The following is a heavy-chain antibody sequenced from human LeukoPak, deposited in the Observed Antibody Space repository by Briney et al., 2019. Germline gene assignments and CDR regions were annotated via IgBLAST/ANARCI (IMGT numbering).Heavy chain of an antibody. J-gene: IGHJ4*02. CDR3: AKDRSGSYSQGLDY. CDR2: ISSSGSTI. V-gene: IGHV3-11*04. D-gene: IGHD1-26*01. CDR1: GFTFSDYY. Sequence: GGSLRLSCAASGFTFSDYYMSWIRQAPGKGLEWVSYISSSGSTIYYADSVKGRFTISRDNSKNTLYLQMNSLRAEDTAVYYCAKDRSGSYSQGLDYWGQGALVTVSS.